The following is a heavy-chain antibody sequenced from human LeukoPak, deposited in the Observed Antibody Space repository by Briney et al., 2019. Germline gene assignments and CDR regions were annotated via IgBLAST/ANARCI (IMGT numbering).Heavy chain of an antibody. CDR2: ISDDGTRK. Sequence: GGSLRLSCAASGFTFSSYGIHWVRLAPGRGPEWVAVISDDGTRKYYADSVQGRLTISRDNSKNTLYLQMNSLRAEDMAVYYCAREFSGYAFDIWGQGTMVTVSS. CDR3: AREFSGYAFDI. J-gene: IGHJ3*02. CDR1: GFTFSSYG. D-gene: IGHD5-12*01. V-gene: IGHV3-30*03.